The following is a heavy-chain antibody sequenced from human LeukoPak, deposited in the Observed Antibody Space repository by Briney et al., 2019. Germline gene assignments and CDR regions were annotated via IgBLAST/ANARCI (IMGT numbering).Heavy chain of an antibody. Sequence: GGSLRLSCAASGFTFSRYSMIWARQAPGKGLEWVSYISSSSSTIHYADSLKGRFTISRDNAKNSLYLQMNSLRGEDTAVYYCARDGFDYWGQGTLVTVSS. CDR1: GFTFSRYS. V-gene: IGHV3-48*01. J-gene: IGHJ4*02. CDR3: ARDGFDY. CDR2: ISSSSSTI.